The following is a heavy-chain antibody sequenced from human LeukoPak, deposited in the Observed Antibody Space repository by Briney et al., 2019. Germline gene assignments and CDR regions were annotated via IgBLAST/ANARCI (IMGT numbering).Heavy chain of an antibody. D-gene: IGHD3-22*01. V-gene: IGHV1-18*01. CDR2: ISAYNGNT. Sequence: ASVKVSCKASGYTFTSYGIGWVRQAPGQGLEWMGWISAYNGNTNYAQKLQGRVTMTTDTSTSTAYMELRSLRSDDTAVYYCAREAYPYYYDSSGYPRWFDPWGQGTLVTVSS. CDR3: AREAYPYYYDSSGYPRWFDP. J-gene: IGHJ5*02. CDR1: GYTFTSYG.